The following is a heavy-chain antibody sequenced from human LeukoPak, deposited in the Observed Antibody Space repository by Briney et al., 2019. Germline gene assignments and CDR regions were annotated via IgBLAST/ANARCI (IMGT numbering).Heavy chain of an antibody. J-gene: IGHJ3*01. D-gene: IGHD4-17*01. V-gene: IGHV4-31*03. CDR2: IYYSGST. Sequence: SETLSLTCTVSGGSISSGGYYWSWIRQHPGKGLEWIGYIYYSGSTYYNPSLKSRVTISVDTSKNQFSLKLSSVTAADTAVYYCARPEYGAVTTYVSFDLWGQGTMVTVSS. CDR3: ARPEYGAVTTYVSFDL. CDR1: GGSISSGGYY.